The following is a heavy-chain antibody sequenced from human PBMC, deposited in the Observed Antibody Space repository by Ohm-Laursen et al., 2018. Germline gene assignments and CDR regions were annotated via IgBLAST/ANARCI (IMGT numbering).Heavy chain of an antibody. D-gene: IGHD2-15*01. Sequence: SLRLSCAAPGFTFDDYAMHWVRQAPGKGLEWVSGISWNSGSIGYADSVKGRFTISRDNAKNSLYLQMNSLRAEDTALYYCAKVLGGSPSDAFDIWGQGTMVTVSS. CDR2: ISWNSGSI. J-gene: IGHJ3*02. V-gene: IGHV3-9*01. CDR3: AKVLGGSPSDAFDI. CDR1: GFTFDDYA.